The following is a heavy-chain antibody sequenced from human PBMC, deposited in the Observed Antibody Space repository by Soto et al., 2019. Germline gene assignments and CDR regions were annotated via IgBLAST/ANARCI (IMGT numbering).Heavy chain of an antibody. J-gene: IGHJ6*02. CDR2: ISYDGSNK. CDR1: GFTFSSYG. D-gene: IGHD6-6*01. Sequence: QVQLVESGGGVVQPGRSPRLSCAASGFTFSSYGMHWVRQAPGKGLEWVAVISYDGSNKYYADSVKGRFTISRDNSKNTLYLQMNSLRAEDTAVYYCAKDIRGSSSPRKAYYYYGMDVWGQGTTVTVSS. CDR3: AKDIRGSSSPRKAYYYYGMDV. V-gene: IGHV3-30*18.